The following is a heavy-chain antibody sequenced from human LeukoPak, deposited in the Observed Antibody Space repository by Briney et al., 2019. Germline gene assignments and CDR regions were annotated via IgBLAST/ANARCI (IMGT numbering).Heavy chain of an antibody. D-gene: IGHD3-22*01. Sequence: VASVKVSCKASGYTFTGYYMHWVRQAPGQGLGWMGWINPNSGGTNYAQKFQGRVTMTRDTSISTAYMELSRLRSDDAAVYYCARDYYDSSGYPSYFDYWGQGTLVTVSS. CDR2: INPNSGGT. CDR3: ARDYYDSSGYPSYFDY. J-gene: IGHJ4*02. CDR1: GYTFTGYY. V-gene: IGHV1-2*02.